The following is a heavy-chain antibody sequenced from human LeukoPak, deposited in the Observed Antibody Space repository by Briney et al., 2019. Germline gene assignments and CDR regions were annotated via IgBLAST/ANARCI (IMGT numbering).Heavy chain of an antibody. CDR2: INPNSGGT. Sequence: ASVKVSCKASGYTFTGYYMHWVRQAPGQGLEWMGWINPNSGGTNYAQKFQGRVTMTRDTSISTAYIELSRLRSDDTAVYYCARLRAVAGESSTLDTSGPGTPVTASS. D-gene: IGHD6-19*01. CDR3: ARLRAVAGESSTLDT. V-gene: IGHV1-2*02. CDR1: GYTFTGYY. J-gene: IGHJ5*01.